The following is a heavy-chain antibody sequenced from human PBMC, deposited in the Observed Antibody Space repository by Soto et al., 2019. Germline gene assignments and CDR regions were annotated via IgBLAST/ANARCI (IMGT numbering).Heavy chain of an antibody. D-gene: IGHD3-22*01. Sequence: GGSLRLSCEASGFAFSDYWMSWVRQAPGKGLEWVANIKQDGSEKHFVDSVKGRFTISRDNTKNSLFLQMNSLRAEDTAVYYCARDYYYDNNEDSWGQGTLVTVSS. J-gene: IGHJ5*01. CDR2: IKQDGSEK. CDR3: ARDYYYDNNEDS. V-gene: IGHV3-7*01. CDR1: GFAFSDYW.